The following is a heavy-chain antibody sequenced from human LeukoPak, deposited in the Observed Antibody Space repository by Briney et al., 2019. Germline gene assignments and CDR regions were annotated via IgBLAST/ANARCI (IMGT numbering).Heavy chain of an antibody. CDR2: ISSSGSTI. V-gene: IGHV3-11*01. D-gene: IGHD4-17*01. J-gene: IGHJ4*02. CDR1: GFTFSDYF. CDR3: ARDLHDYGDYGIDY. Sequence: GGSLRLSCAASGFTFSDYFMSWIRQAPGKGLEWVSYISSSGSTIYYADSVKGRFTISRDNAKNSLYPQMNSLRAEDTAVYYCARDLHDYGDYGIDYWGQGTLVTVSS.